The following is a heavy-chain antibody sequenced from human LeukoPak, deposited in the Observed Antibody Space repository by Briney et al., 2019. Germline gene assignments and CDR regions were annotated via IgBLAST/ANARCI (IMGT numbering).Heavy chain of an antibody. V-gene: IGHV3-30*04. Sequence: PGGSRRLSWEASGLTFSSYAMHWVRQAPGKGLEWVAVISYDGSNKYYADSVKGRFTISRDNSKNTLYLQMNSLRAEDTAVYYCARRLTGTVDYWGQGTLVTVSS. CDR2: ISYDGSNK. CDR1: GLTFSSYA. J-gene: IGHJ4*02. D-gene: IGHD1-20*01. CDR3: ARRLTGTVDY.